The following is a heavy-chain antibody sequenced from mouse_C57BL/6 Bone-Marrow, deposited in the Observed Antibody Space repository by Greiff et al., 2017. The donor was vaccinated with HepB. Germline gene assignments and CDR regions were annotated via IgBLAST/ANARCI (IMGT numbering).Heavy chain of an antibody. Sequence: VQVVESGPELVKPRASVKISCKASGYAFSSSWMNWVKQRPGKGLEWIGRIYPGDGDTNYNGKFKGKATLTADKSSSTAYMQLSSLTSEDSAVYFCARTGSNTWFAYWGQGTLVTVSA. D-gene: IGHD2-5*01. CDR1: GYAFSSSW. J-gene: IGHJ3*01. CDR2: IYPGDGDT. CDR3: ARTGSNTWFAY. V-gene: IGHV1-82*01.